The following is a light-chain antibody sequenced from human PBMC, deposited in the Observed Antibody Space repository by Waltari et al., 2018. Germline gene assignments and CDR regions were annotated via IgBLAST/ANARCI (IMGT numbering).Light chain of an antibody. J-gene: IGKJ1*01. CDR1: QSVRTAN. Sequence: EIVLTQSPGTLSLSPGESATLSCRASQSVRTANLAWFQQRPGQAPRLLIYETSRRVTCIPDRFSGSWSGTDFTLTISRLEPGDFAVYYCQQYGITRTFGQGTKVEIK. CDR3: QQYGITRT. V-gene: IGKV3-20*01. CDR2: ETS.